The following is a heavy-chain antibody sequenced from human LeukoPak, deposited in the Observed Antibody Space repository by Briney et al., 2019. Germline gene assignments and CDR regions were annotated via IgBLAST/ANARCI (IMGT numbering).Heavy chain of an antibody. CDR1: GFTFSSYE. V-gene: IGHV3-48*03. CDR2: ISSSGSNI. Sequence: GGSLRLSCAASGFTFSSYEMNWVRQASGKGLEWVSYISSSGSNISYADSVKGRFTNSRDNAKNSLYLQMNSLRAEDTAVYYCARDLSNYGGFDYWGQGTLVTVSS. D-gene: IGHD4-11*01. J-gene: IGHJ4*02. CDR3: ARDLSNYGGFDY.